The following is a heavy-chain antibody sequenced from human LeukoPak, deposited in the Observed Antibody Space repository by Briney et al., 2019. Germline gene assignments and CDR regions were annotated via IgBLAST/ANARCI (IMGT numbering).Heavy chain of an antibody. Sequence: SQTLSLTCAISGDSVSSNSAAWNWIRQSPSRGLEWLGRTYYRSKWYNDYAVSVKSRITINLDTSKNQFSLKLSSVTAADTAVYYCARWGMGIAAAGNYYYYYMDVWGKGTTVTVSS. CDR1: GDSVSSNSAA. D-gene: IGHD6-13*01. CDR2: TYYRSKWYN. V-gene: IGHV6-1*01. CDR3: ARWGMGIAAAGNYYYYYMDV. J-gene: IGHJ6*03.